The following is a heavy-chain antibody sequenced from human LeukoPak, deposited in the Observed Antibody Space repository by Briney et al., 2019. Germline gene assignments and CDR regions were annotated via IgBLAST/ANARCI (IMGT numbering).Heavy chain of an antibody. J-gene: IGHJ4*02. CDR2: IIPMFGRT. CDR3: ARESTWLLPHFDL. D-gene: IGHD5-24*01. Sequence: ASVKVSCKASGYTFTSYGISWVRQAPGQGLEWMGRIIPMFGRTNYAERFQGSVTITTDESTTTAYMELSSLRSEDTAAYYCARESTWLLPHFDLWGQGTLVTVSS. CDR1: GYTFTSYG. V-gene: IGHV1-69*05.